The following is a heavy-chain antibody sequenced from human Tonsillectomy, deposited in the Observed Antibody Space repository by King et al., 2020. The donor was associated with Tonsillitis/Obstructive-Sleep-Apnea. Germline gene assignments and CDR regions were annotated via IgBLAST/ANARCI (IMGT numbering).Heavy chain of an antibody. CDR2: ISYDGSIT. CDR1: GFNFSTDV. CDR3: ARDTSNWYGEFHS. Sequence: VQLVESGGGVVQPGRSLRLSCVASGFNFSTDVVHWVRQAPGKGLEWVALISYDGSITYYGDSVKDRFTISRDNSKNTLYLQMYSLRAEDTGVYYCARDTSNWYGEFHSWGQGTLVTVSA. V-gene: IGHV3-30*14. J-gene: IGHJ4*02. D-gene: IGHD1-20*01.